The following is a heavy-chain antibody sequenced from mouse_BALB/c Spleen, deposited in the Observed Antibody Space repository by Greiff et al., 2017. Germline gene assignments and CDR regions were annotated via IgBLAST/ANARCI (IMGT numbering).Heavy chain of an antibody. V-gene: IGHV5-6-5*01. CDR2: ISSGGST. Sequence: EVQGVESGGGLVKPGGSLKLSCAASGFTFSSYAMSWVRQTPEKRLEWVASISSGGSTYYPDSVKGRFTISRDNARNILYLQMSSLRSEDTAMYYCARDVESRYAMDYWGQGTSVTVAS. CDR3: ARDVESRYAMDY. J-gene: IGHJ4*01. CDR1: GFTFSSYA.